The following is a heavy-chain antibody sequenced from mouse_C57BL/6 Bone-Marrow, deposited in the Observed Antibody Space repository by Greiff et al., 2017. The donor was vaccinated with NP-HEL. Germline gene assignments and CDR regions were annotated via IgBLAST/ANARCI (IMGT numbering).Heavy chain of an antibody. J-gene: IGHJ1*03. CDR2: INYDGSST. CDR3: ARDGTTVVYWYFDV. D-gene: IGHD1-1*01. V-gene: IGHV5-16*01. CDR1: GFTFSDYY. Sequence: EVQLQESEGGLVQPGSSMKLSCTASGFTFSDYYMAWVRPVPEKGLEWVANINYDGSSTYYLDSLKSRFIISRDNAKNILYLQMSSLKSEDTATYYCARDGTTVVYWYFDVWGTGTTVTVSS.